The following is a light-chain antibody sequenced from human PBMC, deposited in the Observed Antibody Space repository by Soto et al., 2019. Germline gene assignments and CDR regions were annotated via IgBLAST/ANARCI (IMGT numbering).Light chain of an antibody. CDR2: DVS. CDR1: SSDVGAYNS. V-gene: IGLV2-14*03. J-gene: IGLJ1*01. Sequence: QSALTQPASVSGSPGQAITISCTGTSSDVGAYNSVSWYPHHPGKAPKLTIYDVSNRPSGVSSRFSASKSGNTASLTISGLQTEDEADYYCHSFTRSITYVFGTGTKLTVL. CDR3: HSFTRSITYV.